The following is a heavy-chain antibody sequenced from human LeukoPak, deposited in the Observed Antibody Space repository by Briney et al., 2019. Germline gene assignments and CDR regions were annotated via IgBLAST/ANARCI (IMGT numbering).Heavy chain of an antibody. CDR3: VRGRGYCSSNSCYDFDY. D-gene: IGHD5-12*01. CDR1: GYTFSNYW. Sequence: GESLKISSKGSGYTFSNYWIGWVRQMPGKGLEWMVMIYPGDSNIKNSPSFQGQVTISADKSISTAYLQWSSLKASDTAVYYCVRGRGYCSSNSCYDFDYWGQGTLVTVSP. CDR2: IYPGDSNI. V-gene: IGHV5-51*01. J-gene: IGHJ4*02.